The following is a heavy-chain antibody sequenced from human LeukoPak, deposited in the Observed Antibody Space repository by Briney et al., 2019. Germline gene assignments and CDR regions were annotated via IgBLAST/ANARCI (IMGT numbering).Heavy chain of an antibody. V-gene: IGHV3-33*08. D-gene: IGHD4-17*01. CDR2: IWYDGSNK. J-gene: IGHJ4*02. CDR1: GFTFSSYG. Sequence: GRSLRLSCAASGFTFSSYGMHWVRQAPGKGLEWVAVIWYDGSNKYYADSVKGRFTISRDNSKNTLYLQMNSLRAEDTAVYYCARAGYGDCLYYFDYWGQGTLVTVSS. CDR3: ARAGYGDCLYYFDY.